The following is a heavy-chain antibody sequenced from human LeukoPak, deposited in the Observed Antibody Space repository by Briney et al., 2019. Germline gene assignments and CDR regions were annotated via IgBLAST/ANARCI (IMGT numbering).Heavy chain of an antibody. J-gene: IGHJ4*02. V-gene: IGHV1-18*01. Sequence: WASVKVSCKASGYTFSTYGIAWVRQAPGQGLEWMGWISGDNGNTNYAQKFQGRVTMTTDTTTTTAYMELRSLRSDDTAVYYCARDGYFDYWGQGTLVTASS. CDR1: GYTFSTYG. CDR3: ARDGYFDY. CDR2: ISGDNGNT.